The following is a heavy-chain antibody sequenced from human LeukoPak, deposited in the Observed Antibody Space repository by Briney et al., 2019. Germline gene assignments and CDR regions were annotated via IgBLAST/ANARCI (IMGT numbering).Heavy chain of an antibody. Sequence: ASVKVSCKASGYTFTSYDINWVRQATGQGLEWMGWMNPNSGNTGYAQKFQGRVTMTRDTSISTAYMELSRLRSDDTAVYYRARGGYSGYDPDSFDYWGQGTLVTVSS. CDR3: ARGGYSGYDPDSFDY. CDR2: MNPNSGNT. J-gene: IGHJ4*02. CDR1: GYTFTSYD. D-gene: IGHD5-12*01. V-gene: IGHV1-8*02.